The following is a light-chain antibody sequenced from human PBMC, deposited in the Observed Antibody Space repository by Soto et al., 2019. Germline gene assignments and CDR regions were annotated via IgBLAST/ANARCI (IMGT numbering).Light chain of an antibody. V-gene: IGKV2-28*01. J-gene: IGKJ2*01. CDR2: LGS. Sequence: DIVMTQSPLSLPVTPGEPASISCRSSQSLLHGNGYNYLDWYLQKPGQSPQLLIYLGSNRASGVPDRFSGSGLGTDFTLKISRVEAEDVGIYYCMQALQTPYTFGQGTKLEVK. CDR3: MQALQTPYT. CDR1: QSLLHGNGYNY.